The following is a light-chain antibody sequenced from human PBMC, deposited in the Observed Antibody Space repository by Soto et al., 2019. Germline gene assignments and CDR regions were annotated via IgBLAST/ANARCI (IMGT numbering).Light chain of an antibody. CDR3: QQYNSYSGT. CDR1: QSISTW. CDR2: DAS. Sequence: DIQMTQSPSTLSGSVGDTVTVTCRASQSISTWLAWYQQKPGKPPKLFIYDASTLEDEVPSRISGSGSGTEFTLTISSLQPEDFATYYCQQYNSYSGTFGQGTKVDIK. V-gene: IGKV1-5*01. J-gene: IGKJ1*01.